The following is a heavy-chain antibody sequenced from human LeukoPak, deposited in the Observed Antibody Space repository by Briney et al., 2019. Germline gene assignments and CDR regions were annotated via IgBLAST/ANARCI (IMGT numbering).Heavy chain of an antibody. CDR1: GYTFTSYG. CDR3: ARDSLLLWFGSSHYYGMDV. J-gene: IGHJ6*02. D-gene: IGHD3-10*01. CDR2: ISAYNGNT. V-gene: IGHV1-18*01. Sequence: ASVKVSCKAPGYTFTSYGISWVRQAPGQGLEWMGWISAYNGNTNYAQKLQGRVTMTTDTSTSTAYMELRSLRSDDTAVYYCARDSLLLWFGSSHYYGMDVWGQGTTVTVSS.